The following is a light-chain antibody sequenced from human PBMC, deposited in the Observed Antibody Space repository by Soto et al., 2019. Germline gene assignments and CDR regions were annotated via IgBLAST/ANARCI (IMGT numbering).Light chain of an antibody. CDR3: QQLNSYPPFT. CDR1: QGISSY. Sequence: DIQLTQSPSFLSASVGDRVTITCRASQGISSYLAWYQQKPGKAPKLLIYAASTLQSGVPSRCSGSGSGTEFTLAISRLQREDFATYYCQQLNSYPPFTFGPGTKVDIK. V-gene: IGKV1-9*01. J-gene: IGKJ3*01. CDR2: AAS.